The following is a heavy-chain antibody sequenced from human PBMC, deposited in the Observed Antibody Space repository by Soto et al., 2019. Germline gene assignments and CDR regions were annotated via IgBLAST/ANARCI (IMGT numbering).Heavy chain of an antibody. CDR1: GGSISSSSYY. J-gene: IGHJ5*02. Sequence: SETLSLTCTVSGGSISSSSYYWGWIRQPPGKGLEWIGSIYYSGSTYYNPSLKSRVTISVDTSKNQFSLKLSSVTAADTAVYYCARHIHGWFDPWGQGTLVTVS. CDR3: ARHIHGWFDP. V-gene: IGHV4-39*01. D-gene: IGHD2-21*01. CDR2: IYYSGST.